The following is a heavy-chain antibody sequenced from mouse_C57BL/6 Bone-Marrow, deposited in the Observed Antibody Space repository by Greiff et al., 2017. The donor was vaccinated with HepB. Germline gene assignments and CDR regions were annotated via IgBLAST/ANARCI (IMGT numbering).Heavy chain of an antibody. CDR1: GFTFSNYW. V-gene: IGHV6-3*01. CDR2: IRLKSDNYAT. Sequence: EVMLVESGGGLVQPGGSMKLSCVASGFTFSNYWMNWVRQSPEKGLEWVAQIRLKSDNYATHYAESVKGRFTISRDDSKSSVYLQMNNLRAEDTGIYYCTGPYYGSRRSYWYFDVWGTGTTVTVSS. J-gene: IGHJ1*03. D-gene: IGHD1-1*01. CDR3: TGPYYGSRRSYWYFDV.